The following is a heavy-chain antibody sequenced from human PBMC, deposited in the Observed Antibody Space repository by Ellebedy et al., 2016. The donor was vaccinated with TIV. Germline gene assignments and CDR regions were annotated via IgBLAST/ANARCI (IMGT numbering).Heavy chain of an antibody. CDR1: GYTFTSYD. V-gene: IGHV1-8*01. Sequence: AASVKVSCKASGYTFTSYDINWVRQATGQGLEWMGWMNPNSGNTGYAQKFQGRVTMTGNTSISTAYMELSSLRSEDTAVYYCARGMADYYDSSGYYPYWYFDLWGRGTLVTVSS. CDR3: ARGMADYYDSSGYYPYWYFDL. J-gene: IGHJ2*01. CDR2: MNPNSGNT. D-gene: IGHD3-22*01.